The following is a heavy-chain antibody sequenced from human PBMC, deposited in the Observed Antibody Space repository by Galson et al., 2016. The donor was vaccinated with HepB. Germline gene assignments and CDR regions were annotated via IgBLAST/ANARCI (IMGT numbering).Heavy chain of an antibody. CDR2: ISYDGSNK. CDR3: ARVSNSFYGDYFDY. D-gene: IGHD4-17*01. CDR1: GFTFNTYA. V-gene: IGHV3-30-3*01. Sequence: SLRLSCAASGFTFNTYAVHWVRQAPGKGLEWVAVISYDGSNKFYGDSVKGRFTISRDNSKNMLYLQMNSLRAEDTAVYYCARVSNSFYGDYFDYWGQGTLVTVSS. J-gene: IGHJ4*02.